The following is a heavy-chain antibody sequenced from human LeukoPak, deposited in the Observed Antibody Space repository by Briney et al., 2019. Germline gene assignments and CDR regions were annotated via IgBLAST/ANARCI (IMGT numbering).Heavy chain of an antibody. CDR3: ARSYYDRSGYYISYYYYMDV. V-gene: IGHV1-8*01. D-gene: IGHD3-22*01. CDR2: MSPNSGNT. CDR1: GYTFTSYD. Sequence: VASVKVSCKASGYTFTSYDINWVRQATGQGLEWMGWMSPNSGNTGYAQIFQGRVTMTRNTSISTAYMELSSLTSEDTAVYYCARSYYDRSGYYISYYYYMDVWVKGTTVTVSS. J-gene: IGHJ6*03.